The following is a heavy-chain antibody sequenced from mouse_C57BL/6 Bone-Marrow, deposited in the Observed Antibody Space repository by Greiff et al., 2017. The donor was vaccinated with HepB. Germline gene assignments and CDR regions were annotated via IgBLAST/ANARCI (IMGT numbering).Heavy chain of an antibody. CDR2: IYPGSGST. CDR1: GYTFTSYW. J-gene: IGHJ1*03. Sequence: QVQLQQPGAELVKPGASVKMSCKASGYTFTSYWITWVKQRPGQGLEWIGDIYPGSGSTNYNEKFKSKATLTVGTSSSTAYMQLSSLTSEDSAVYYCARGSYDVWGTGTTFTVSS. CDR3: ARGSYDV. D-gene: IGHD1-1*01. V-gene: IGHV1-55*01.